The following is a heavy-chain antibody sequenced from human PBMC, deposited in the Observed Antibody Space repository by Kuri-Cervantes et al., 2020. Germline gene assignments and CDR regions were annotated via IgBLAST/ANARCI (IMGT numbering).Heavy chain of an antibody. V-gene: IGHV3-21*05. J-gene: IGHJ5*02. CDR1: GFTFSSYA. Sequence: GGSLRLSCAASGFTFSSYAMHWVRQAPGKGLEWVSYISSSSSYIYYADSVKGRFTISRDNAKNSLYLQMNSLRAEDTAVYYCARERTGIPVAHNWFDPWGQGTLVTVSS. CDR3: ARERTGIPVAHNWFDP. CDR2: ISSSSSYI. D-gene: IGHD6-19*01.